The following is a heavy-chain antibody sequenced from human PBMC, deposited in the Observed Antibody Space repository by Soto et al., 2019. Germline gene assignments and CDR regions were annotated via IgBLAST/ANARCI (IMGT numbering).Heavy chain of an antibody. D-gene: IGHD2-15*01. Sequence: ASVKVSCKASGGTFSSYAISWVRQAPGQGLEWMGGIIPIFGTANYAQKFQGRVTITADESTSTAYMELSSLRSEDTAVYYCVHVVAATRYYYYGMDVWGQGTTVTVSS. CDR3: VHVVAATRYYYYGMDV. J-gene: IGHJ6*02. V-gene: IGHV1-69*13. CDR1: GGTFSSYA. CDR2: IIPIFGTA.